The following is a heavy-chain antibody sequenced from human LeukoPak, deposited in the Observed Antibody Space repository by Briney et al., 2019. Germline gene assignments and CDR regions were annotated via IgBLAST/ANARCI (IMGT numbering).Heavy chain of an antibody. J-gene: IGHJ4*02. CDR1: GYTFTGYY. D-gene: IGHD1-26*01. CDR3: ARDLVGATTFDY. V-gene: IGHV1-2*02. CDR2: INPNSGGT. Sequence: ASVKVSCKASGYTFTGYYMHWVRQAPGQGLEWMGWINPNSGGTNYAQKFQGRVTMTRDTSISTAYMELSRLRSDDTAVYYGARDLVGATTFDYWGQGTLVTVSS.